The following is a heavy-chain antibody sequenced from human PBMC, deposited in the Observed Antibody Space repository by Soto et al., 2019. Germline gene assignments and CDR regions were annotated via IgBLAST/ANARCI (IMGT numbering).Heavy chain of an antibody. V-gene: IGHV1-69*02. Sequence: QVQLVQSGAEVKKPGSSVKVSCKASGGTFSSYTISWVRQAPGQGLEWMGRIIPILGIANYAQKFQGRVTITADKSTSTAYMELSSLRSEDTAVHYCASEIDSSSSGIDYWGQGTLVTVSS. CDR1: GGTFSSYT. D-gene: IGHD6-6*01. CDR2: IIPILGIA. J-gene: IGHJ4*02. CDR3: ASEIDSSSSGIDY.